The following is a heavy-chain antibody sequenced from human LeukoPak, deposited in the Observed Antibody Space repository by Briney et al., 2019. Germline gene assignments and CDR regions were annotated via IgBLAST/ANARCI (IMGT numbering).Heavy chain of an antibody. D-gene: IGHD3-22*01. Sequence: PGGSLRLSCAASGFTFSRYSMNWVRQAPGKGLEWVSVISVSGQSTYYADSVKGRFTISRDISKNTLYLQMNSLRAEDTGVYYCAKNHDSNGYHTDDAFDIWGQGTMVTVSS. V-gene: IGHV3-23*01. CDR3: AKNHDSNGYHTDDAFDI. CDR2: ISVSGQST. CDR1: GFTFSRYS. J-gene: IGHJ3*02.